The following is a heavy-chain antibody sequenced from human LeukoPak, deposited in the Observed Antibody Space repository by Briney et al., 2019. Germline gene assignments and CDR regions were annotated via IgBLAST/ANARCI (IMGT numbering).Heavy chain of an antibody. CDR3: ARRAIAATGNWFDP. V-gene: IGHV4-38-2*01. CDR1: GYSISSGYY. CDR2: IYHSGST. Sequence: SETLSLTCAVSGYSISSGYYWGWIRQPPGKGLEWIGSIYHSGSTYYNPSLKSRVTISVDTSKNQFSLKVSSVTAADTAVYYCARRAIAATGNWFDPWGQGTLSPSPQ. J-gene: IGHJ5*02. D-gene: IGHD2-15*01.